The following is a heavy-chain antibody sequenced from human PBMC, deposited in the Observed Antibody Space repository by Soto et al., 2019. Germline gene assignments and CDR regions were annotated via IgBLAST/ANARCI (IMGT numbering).Heavy chain of an antibody. CDR1: DFTLSNAR. J-gene: IGHJ4*02. CDR2: IKSKVDGGTT. CDR3: STGGYPSGLDY. Sequence: EVQLVESGGGSVKPGGSLRLSCAVSDFTLSNARMNWVRQAPGKGLEWVGRIKSKVDGGTTDYAARVKGRFTISRDDSKNMLFLQMNSLNSEDTAVYYCSTGGYPSGLDYWGQGTLVTVSS. D-gene: IGHD3-10*01. V-gene: IGHV3-15*07.